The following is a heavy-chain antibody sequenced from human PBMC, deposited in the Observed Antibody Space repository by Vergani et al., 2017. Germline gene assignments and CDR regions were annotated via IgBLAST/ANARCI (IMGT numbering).Heavy chain of an antibody. J-gene: IGHJ4*02. CDR1: GFTFSSYA. V-gene: IGHV3-23*01. D-gene: IGHD2-2*01. CDR2: ISGSGGST. Sequence: EVQLLESGGGLVQPGGSLRLSCAASGFTFSSYAMSWVRQAPGKGLEWVSAISGSGGSTYYADSVKGRFTISRDNSKNTLYLQMNSLRAEDTAVYYCAKRATGISIGVVPAAIFWFDYWGQGTLVTVSS. CDR3: AKRATGISIGVVPAAIFWFDY.